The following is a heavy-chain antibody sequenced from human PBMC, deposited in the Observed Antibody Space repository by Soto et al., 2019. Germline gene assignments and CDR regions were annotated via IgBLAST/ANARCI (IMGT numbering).Heavy chain of an antibody. CDR1: GGSFSGYY. CDR2: INHSGST. J-gene: IGHJ6*02. D-gene: IGHD1-20*01. CDR3: ARCKVRRITGNQYYYYGMDV. Sequence: ASETLSLTCAVYGGSFSGYYWSWIRQPPGKGLEWIGEINHSGSTNYNPSLKSRVTISVDTSKNQFSLKLSSVTAADTAVYYCARCKVRRITGNQYYYYGMDVWAQGTTVTVSS. V-gene: IGHV4-34*01.